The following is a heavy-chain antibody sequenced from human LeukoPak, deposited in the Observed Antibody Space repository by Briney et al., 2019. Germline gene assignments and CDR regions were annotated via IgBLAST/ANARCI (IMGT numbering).Heavy chain of an antibody. V-gene: IGHV3-48*04. CDR3: ARQTLGATGYSAFDF. CDR1: GFTFSSYG. Sequence: PGGSLRLSCAASGFTFSSYGMHWVRQAPGKGLEWVSYISGSGSPIYYADSVKGRFTVSRDNAKNSLYLQMNSLRAEDTALYYCARQTLGATGYSAFDFWGQGTLVTVSS. D-gene: IGHD3-9*01. J-gene: IGHJ3*01. CDR2: ISGSGSPI.